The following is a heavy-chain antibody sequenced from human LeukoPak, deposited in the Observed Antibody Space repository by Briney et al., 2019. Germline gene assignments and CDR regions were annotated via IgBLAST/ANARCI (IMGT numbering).Heavy chain of an antibody. CDR3: ARGALYYDSSGPRDFDL. CDR1: GGSISSGGYY. V-gene: IGHV4-31*03. Sequence: PSETLSLSCTVSGGSISSGGYYWSWIRQHPGKGLEWIGYIYYSGSTYYNPSLKSRVTISVDTSKNQSSLKLSSVTAADTAVYYCARGALYYDSSGPRDFDLWGRGTLVTVSS. D-gene: IGHD3-22*01. J-gene: IGHJ2*01. CDR2: IYYSGST.